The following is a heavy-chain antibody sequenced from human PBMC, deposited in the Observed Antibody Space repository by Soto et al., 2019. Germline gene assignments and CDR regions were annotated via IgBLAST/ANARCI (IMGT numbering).Heavy chain of an antibody. CDR2: IIPILGIA. Sequence: ASVKVSCTASGYTFTSYGISWVRQAPGQGLEWMGRIIPILGIANYAQKFQGRVTITADKSTSTAYMELSSLRSEDTAVYYCARDRDCSGGSCYSFIQHWGQGTLVTVS. D-gene: IGHD2-15*01. CDR3: ARDRDCSGGSCYSFIQH. J-gene: IGHJ1*01. CDR1: GYTFTSYG. V-gene: IGHV1-69*04.